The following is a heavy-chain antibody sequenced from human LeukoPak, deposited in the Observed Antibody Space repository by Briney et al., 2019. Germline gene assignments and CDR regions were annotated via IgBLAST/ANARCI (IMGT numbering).Heavy chain of an antibody. CDR3: ARVAYCXXDCYSYYFGY. J-gene: IGHJ4*02. CDR2: ISSSSAYM. Sequence: GGSLRLSCAASGFTFSSYTMNWVRQAPGKGLEWVSSISSSSAYMHYADSVKGRFTSSRDNAKNSLYLQMNSLRAEDTAVYYWARVAYCXXDCYSYYFGYWGQGTLVTVSS. CDR1: GFTFSSYT. D-gene: IGHD2-21*02. V-gene: IGHV3-21*01.